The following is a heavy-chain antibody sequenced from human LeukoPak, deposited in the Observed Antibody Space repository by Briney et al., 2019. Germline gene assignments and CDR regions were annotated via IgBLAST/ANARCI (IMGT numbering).Heavy chain of an antibody. Sequence: GGSLRLSCAVSGSSVTNNYMSWVRQAPGKGLEWVSGFYVGGATYYADSVKGRFTISRDNSENTLYLQMKSLRAEDTAVYYCARGDGYNFFDYWGQGTLVTVSS. CDR3: ARGDGYNFFDY. J-gene: IGHJ4*02. D-gene: IGHD5-24*01. CDR2: FYVGGAT. CDR1: GSSVTNNY. V-gene: IGHV3-53*01.